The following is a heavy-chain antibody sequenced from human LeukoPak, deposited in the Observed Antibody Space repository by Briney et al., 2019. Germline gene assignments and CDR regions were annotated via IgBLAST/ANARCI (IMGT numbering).Heavy chain of an antibody. V-gene: IGHV4-38-2*02. J-gene: IGHJ4*02. CDR3: ARSHVLRFLEWLLPNQYDY. CDR1: GYSISSGYY. CDR2: IYHSGST. Sequence: SETLSLTCTVSGYSISSGYYWGWIRQPPGKGLEWIGSIYHSGSTYYNPSLKSRVTISVDTSKNQFSLKLSSVTAADTAVYYCARSHVLRFLEWLLPNQYDYWGQGTLVTVSS. D-gene: IGHD3-3*01.